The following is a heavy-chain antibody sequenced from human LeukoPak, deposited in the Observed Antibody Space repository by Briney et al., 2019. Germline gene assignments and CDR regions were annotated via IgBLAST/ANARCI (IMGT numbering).Heavy chain of an antibody. D-gene: IGHD1-7*01. J-gene: IGHJ3*01. CDR3: ARVPGGGTAAN. CDR2: IYYSGST. Sequence: SETLSLTCTVSGGSVSSGSYYWSWIRQPPGEGLEWIGYIYYSGSTNYNPSLKSRVTMSVDTSKNQFSLKLGSVTAADTAVYYCARVPGGGTAANWGQGTMVTVSS. CDR1: GGSVSSGSYY. V-gene: IGHV4-61*01.